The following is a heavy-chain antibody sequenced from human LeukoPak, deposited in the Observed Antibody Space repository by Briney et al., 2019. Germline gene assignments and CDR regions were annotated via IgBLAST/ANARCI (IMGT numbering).Heavy chain of an antibody. V-gene: IGHV1-2*02. Sequence: ASVKLSCKASGYTFTGYYMHWVRQPPGQGLEWMGWINPNSGGTNYAQKFQGRVTMTRDTSISTAYMELSRLRSDDTAVYYCVRGNNWNYVNYWGQGTLVTVSS. CDR1: GYTFTGYY. CDR2: INPNSGGT. J-gene: IGHJ4*02. CDR3: VRGNNWNYVNY. D-gene: IGHD1-7*01.